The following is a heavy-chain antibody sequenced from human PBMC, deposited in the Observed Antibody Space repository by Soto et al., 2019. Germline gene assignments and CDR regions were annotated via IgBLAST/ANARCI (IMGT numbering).Heavy chain of an antibody. CDR3: ARDMGLSTLDY. D-gene: IGHD3-16*02. CDR2: IWYDGSNK. CDR1: GFTFSSYG. J-gene: IGHJ4*02. V-gene: IGHV3-33*01. Sequence: QVQLVESGGGVVQPGRSLRLSCAASGFTFSSYGMHWVRQAPGKGLEWVAVIWYDGSNKYYADSVKGRFTISRDNSKNTLYLHMNSLRAEDTAVYYCARDMGLSTLDYWGQGTLVTVSS.